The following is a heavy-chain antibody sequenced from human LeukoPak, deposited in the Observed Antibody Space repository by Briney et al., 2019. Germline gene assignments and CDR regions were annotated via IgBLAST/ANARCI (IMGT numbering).Heavy chain of an antibody. CDR1: GGSISSYY. D-gene: IGHD3-22*01. CDR2: IYTSGST. V-gene: IGHV4-4*07. CDR3: ARSLTYYYDSSTGWNVDL. J-gene: IGHJ2*01. Sequence: PSETLSLTCTVSGGSISSYYWSWIRQPAGKGLEWIGRIYTSGSTNYNPSLKSRVTMSVDTSKNQFSLKLSSVTAADTAVYYCARSLTYYYDSSTGWNVDLWGRGTLVTVSS.